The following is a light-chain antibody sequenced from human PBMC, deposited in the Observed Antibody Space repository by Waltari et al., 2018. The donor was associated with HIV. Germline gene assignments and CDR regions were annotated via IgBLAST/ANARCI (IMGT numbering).Light chain of an antibody. J-gene: IGKJ1*01. V-gene: IGKV1-39*01. CDR1: QSISTY. CDR3: QQSHSNPRS. Sequence: DIQMTQSPSSLSASVGDRVTITCRASQSISTYLNWYQQKPGRDPKLLIYAASSLQSGVPTRFSGSGSGTDFTLTISSLQPEDFATYSCQQSHSNPRSFGQGTKVEIK. CDR2: AAS.